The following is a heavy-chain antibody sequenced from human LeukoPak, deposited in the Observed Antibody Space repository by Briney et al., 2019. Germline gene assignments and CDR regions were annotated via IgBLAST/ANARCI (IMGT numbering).Heavy chain of an antibody. CDR3: AREASYGLTFDY. V-gene: IGHV3-30*03. J-gene: IGHJ4*02. CDR2: ISYDGSNK. Sequence: PGGSLRLSCAASGFTFSSYGMHWVRQAPGKGLEWVAVISYDGSNKYYADSVKGRFTISRDNSKNTLYLQMNSLRAEDTAVYYCAREASYGLTFDYWGQGTLVTVSS. D-gene: IGHD5-18*01. CDR1: GFTFSSYG.